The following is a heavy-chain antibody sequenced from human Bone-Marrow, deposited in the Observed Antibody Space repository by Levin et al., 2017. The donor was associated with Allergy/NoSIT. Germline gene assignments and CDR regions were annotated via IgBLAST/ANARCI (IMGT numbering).Heavy chain of an antibody. D-gene: IGHD2-15*01. CDR1: GFTFDDYG. Sequence: GESLKISCAASGFTFDDYGMSWVRQAPGKGLEWVSGINWIGDITGYADSVKGRFTISRDNAKNSLYLQMNSLRAEDTALFYCARGGGGHYCNSGNCFSGRFEYWGQGTLVTVSS. CDR3: ARGGGGHYCNSGNCFSGRFEY. CDR2: INWIGDIT. V-gene: IGHV3-20*04. J-gene: IGHJ4*02.